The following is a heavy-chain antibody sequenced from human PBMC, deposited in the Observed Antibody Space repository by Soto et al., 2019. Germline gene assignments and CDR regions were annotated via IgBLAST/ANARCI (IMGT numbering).Heavy chain of an antibody. CDR1: GGTFSSYA. CDR3: ASSDIVATITIDDAFDI. CDR2: IIPIFGTA. Sequence: QVQLVQSGAEVKKPGSSVKVXCKASGGTFSSYAISWVRQAPGQGLEWMGGIIPIFGTANYAQKFQGRVTITADESTSTAYRELSSLRSEDTAVYYCASSDIVATITIDDAFDIWGQGTMVTVSS. J-gene: IGHJ3*02. D-gene: IGHD5-12*01. V-gene: IGHV1-69*12.